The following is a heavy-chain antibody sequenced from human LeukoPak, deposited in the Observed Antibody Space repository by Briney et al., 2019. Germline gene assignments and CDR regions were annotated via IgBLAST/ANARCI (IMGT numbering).Heavy chain of an antibody. CDR3: ARENGDYYDSSGYYEAFDI. Sequence: SETLSLTCTVSGGSISSGGYSWSWIRQHPGKGLEWIGYIYYSGSTYYNPSLKSRVTISVDTSKNQFSLELSSVTAADTAVYYCARENGDYYDSSGYYEAFDIWGRGTMVTVSS. V-gene: IGHV4-31*03. CDR1: GGSISSGGYS. J-gene: IGHJ3*02. D-gene: IGHD3-22*01. CDR2: IYYSGST.